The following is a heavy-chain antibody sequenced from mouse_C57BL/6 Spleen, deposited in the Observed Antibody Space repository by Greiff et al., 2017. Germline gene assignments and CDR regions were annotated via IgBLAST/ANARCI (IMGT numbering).Heavy chain of an antibody. CDR2: INPNNGGT. CDR3: AILYDYFAY. J-gene: IGHJ3*01. CDR1: GYTFTDYY. Sequence: EVKLQESGPELVKPGASVKISCKASGYTFTDYYMNWVKQSHGKSLEWIGDINPNNGGTSYNQKFKGKATLTVDKSSSTAYMELRSLTSEDSAVYYCAILYDYFAYWGQGTLVTVSA. D-gene: IGHD2-4*01. V-gene: IGHV1-26*01.